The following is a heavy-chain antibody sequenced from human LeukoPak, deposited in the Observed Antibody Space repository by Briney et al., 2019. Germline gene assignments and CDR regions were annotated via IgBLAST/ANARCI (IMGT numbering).Heavy chain of an antibody. Sequence: APVKVSCKASGYTFTGFYMHWVRQAPGQGLEWMGWINPKSGGTNSAQKFQGRVTMTRDTSITTVYMELSSLRSDDTAVYYCARGRYSGSYYVDYWGQGTLVTVSS. J-gene: IGHJ4*02. CDR3: ARGRYSGSYYVDY. D-gene: IGHD1-26*01. CDR1: GYTFTGFY. V-gene: IGHV1-2*02. CDR2: INPKSGGT.